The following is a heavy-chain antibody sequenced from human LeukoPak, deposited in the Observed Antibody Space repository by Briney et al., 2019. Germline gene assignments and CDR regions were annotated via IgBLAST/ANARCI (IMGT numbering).Heavy chain of an antibody. CDR2: ISLDGATT. V-gene: IGHV3-23*01. CDR1: GFTFSSYA. J-gene: IGHJ6*04. CDR3: AELGITMIGGV. Sequence: GGSLRLSCAASGFTFSSYAMSWVRQAPGKGLEWVSGISLDGATTYYAGSVEGRFTISRDNAKNSLYLQMNSLRAEDTAVYYCAELGITMIGGVWGKGTTVTISS. D-gene: IGHD3-10*02.